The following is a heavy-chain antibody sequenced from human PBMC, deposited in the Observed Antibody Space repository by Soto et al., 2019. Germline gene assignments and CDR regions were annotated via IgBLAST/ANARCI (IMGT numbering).Heavy chain of an antibody. CDR2: ITLSGGSA. J-gene: IGHJ4*02. V-gene: IGHV3-23*01. Sequence: GGSLRLSCAASGFIFRNYAMSWVRQAPGKGLEWVSVITLSGGSAYYADSVKGRFTISRDNSQNTLYLQMNSLRAEDTAVYYCAKFGDYYYSLFDYWGQGTPVTVSS. CDR3: AKFGDYYYSLFDY. CDR1: GFIFRNYA. D-gene: IGHD3-22*01.